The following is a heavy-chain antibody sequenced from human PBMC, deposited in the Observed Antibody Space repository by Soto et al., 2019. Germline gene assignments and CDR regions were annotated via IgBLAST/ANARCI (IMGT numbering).Heavy chain of an antibody. CDR2: ISGSGGST. D-gene: IGHD3-16*01. Sequence: GGSLRLSCAASGFTFSSYAMSWVRQAPGKGLEWVSAISGSGGSTYYADSVKGRFTISRDNSKNTLYLQMNSLRAEDTAVYYCAKDIRVALGGPTYGYYFDYWGQGTLVTVSS. V-gene: IGHV3-23*01. CDR1: GFTFSSYA. J-gene: IGHJ4*02. CDR3: AKDIRVALGGPTYGYYFDY.